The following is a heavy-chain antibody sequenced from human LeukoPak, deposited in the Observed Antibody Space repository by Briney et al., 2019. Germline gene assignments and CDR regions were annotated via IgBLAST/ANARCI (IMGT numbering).Heavy chain of an antibody. CDR2: IYSGGST. CDR3: ASIPYYYDSSSSYDAFDI. J-gene: IGHJ3*02. CDR1: GFTVSSNY. D-gene: IGHD3-22*01. V-gene: IGHV3-66*01. Sequence: PGGSLRLSCAASGFTVSSNYMSWVRQAPGKGLEWASVIYSGGSTYYADSVKGRFTISRDNSKNTLYLQMNSLRAEDTAVYYCASIPYYYDSSSSYDAFDIWGQGTMVTVSS.